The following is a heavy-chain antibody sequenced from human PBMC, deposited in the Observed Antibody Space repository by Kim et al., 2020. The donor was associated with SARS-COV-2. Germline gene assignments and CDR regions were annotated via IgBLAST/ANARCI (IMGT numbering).Heavy chain of an antibody. D-gene: IGHD3-16*02. CDR2: ISYDGSNK. CDR1: GFTFSSYA. CDR3: ARDSLKSHYFDY. V-gene: IGHV3-30*04. J-gene: IGHJ4*02. Sequence: GGSLRLSCAASGFTFSSYAMHWVRQAPGKGLEWVAVISYDGSNKYYVDSVKGRFTISRDNSKNTLYLQMNSLRAEDTAVYYCARDSLKSHYFDYWGQGTLVTVSS.